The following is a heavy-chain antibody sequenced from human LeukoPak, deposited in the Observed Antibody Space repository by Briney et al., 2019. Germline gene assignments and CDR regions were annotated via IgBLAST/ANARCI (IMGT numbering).Heavy chain of an antibody. J-gene: IGHJ4*02. CDR3: ASPSDGDFWSGYLTY. V-gene: IGHV3-73*01. D-gene: IGHD3-3*01. CDR2: IRSKTHNYAT. CDR1: GFTFSDSA. Sequence: GGSLRLSCAASGFTFSDSAIHWVRQASGKGLEWVGRIRSKTHNYATECGASMKGTFTISRDDSKNTASLQMNSLKVEDTATYYCASPSDGDFWSGYLTYWGQGTVVTVSS.